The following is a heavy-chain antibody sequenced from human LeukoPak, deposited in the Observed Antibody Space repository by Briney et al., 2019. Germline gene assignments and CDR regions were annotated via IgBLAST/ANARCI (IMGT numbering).Heavy chain of an antibody. J-gene: IGHJ4*02. V-gene: IGHV3-74*01. CDR1: GFTFSGYW. D-gene: IGHD3-10*01. CDR3: ARGRGSGSSDY. Sequence: TGGSLRLSCAASGFTFSGYWMHWVRQAPGKGLVWVSRINSGGNTTTYADSVKGRFTISRDNAKNTLYLQMNSLRAEDTAVYYCARGRGSGSSDYWGQGTLVTVSS. CDR2: INSGGNTT.